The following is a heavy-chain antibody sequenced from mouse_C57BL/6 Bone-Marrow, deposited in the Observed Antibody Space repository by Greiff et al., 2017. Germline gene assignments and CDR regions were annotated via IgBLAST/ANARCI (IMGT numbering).Heavy chain of an antibody. CDR3: ARYAIYYGKGDYTMDY. CDR1: GFTFSDFY. J-gene: IGHJ4*01. D-gene: IGHD2-1*01. Sequence: EVMLVESGGGLVQSGRSLRLSCATSGFTFSDFYMEWVRQAPGKGLEWIAASRNKANDYTTEYSASVKGRFIVSRDTSQSILYRQMNALRAEDTAIYYCARYAIYYGKGDYTMDYWGQGTSVTVSS. V-gene: IGHV7-1*01. CDR2: SRNKANDYTT.